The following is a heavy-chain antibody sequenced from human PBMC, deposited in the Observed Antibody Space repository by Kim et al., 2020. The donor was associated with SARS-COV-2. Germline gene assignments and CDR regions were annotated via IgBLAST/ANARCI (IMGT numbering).Heavy chain of an antibody. Sequence: GESLKISCKGSGYSFTSYWIGWVRQMPGKGLEWMGIIYPGDSDTRYSPSFQGQVTISADKSISTAYLQWSSLKASDTAMYYCARLAYSSGWPLVRPNSGFDYWGQGTLVTVSS. CDR3: ARLAYSSGWPLVRPNSGFDY. CDR2: IYPGDSDT. V-gene: IGHV5-51*01. J-gene: IGHJ4*02. D-gene: IGHD6-19*01. CDR1: GYSFTSYW.